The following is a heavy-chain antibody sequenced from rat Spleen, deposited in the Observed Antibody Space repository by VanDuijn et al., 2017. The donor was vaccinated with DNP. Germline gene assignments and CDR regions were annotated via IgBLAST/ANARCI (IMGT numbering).Heavy chain of an antibody. CDR1: GFTFSNYY. CDR2: IFTSGNRA. CDR3: AGQGANLPFDY. V-gene: IGHV5-7*01. D-gene: IGHD5-1*01. J-gene: IGHJ2*01. Sequence: EVKLVESGGGLVQPGRSLKVSCAASGFTFSNYYMAWVRQAPKKGLEWVATIFTSGNRAFYPDSVEGRFTISRDNAKSRLYLQMNSLKSEDTATYYCAGQGANLPFDYWGQGVMVTVSS.